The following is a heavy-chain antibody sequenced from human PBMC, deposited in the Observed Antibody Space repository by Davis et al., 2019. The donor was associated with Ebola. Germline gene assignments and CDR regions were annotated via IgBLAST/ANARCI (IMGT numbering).Heavy chain of an antibody. J-gene: IGHJ2*01. Sequence: GGSLRLSCAASGFIFSSYGMHWVRQAPGKGLEWVAVISYDGSNKYYADSVKGRFTISRDNSKNTLYLQMSSLRAEDTAVYYCARDLPGGDWYFDLWGRGTLVTVSS. CDR3: ARDLPGGDWYFDL. CDR1: GFIFSSYG. D-gene: IGHD1-14*01. CDR2: ISYDGSNK. V-gene: IGHV3-30*19.